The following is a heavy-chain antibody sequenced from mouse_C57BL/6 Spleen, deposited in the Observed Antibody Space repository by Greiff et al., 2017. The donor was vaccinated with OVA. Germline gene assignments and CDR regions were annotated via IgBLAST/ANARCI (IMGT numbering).Heavy chain of an antibody. CDR1: GFSLSTSGMG. D-gene: IGHD2-4*01. CDR3: ARSLYYDYAQAWFAY. Sequence: QVTLKVCGPGILQSSQTLSLTCSFSGFSLSTSGMGVSWIRQPSGKGLEWLAHIYWDDDKRYNPSLKSRLTISKDTSRNQVFLKITSVDTADTATYYCARSLYYDYAQAWFAYWGQGTLVTVSA. J-gene: IGHJ3*01. CDR2: IYWDDDK. V-gene: IGHV8-12*01.